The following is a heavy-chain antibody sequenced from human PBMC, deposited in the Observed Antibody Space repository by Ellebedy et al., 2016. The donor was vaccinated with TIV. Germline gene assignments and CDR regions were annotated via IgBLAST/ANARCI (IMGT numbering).Heavy chain of an antibody. V-gene: IGHV1-24*01. CDR3: GTGDWTFLGMDV. J-gene: IGHJ6*02. D-gene: IGHD2-21*02. CDR2: IDPEDGKT. CDR1: GYTLTEVT. Sequence: ASVKVSXXVSGYTLTEVTIHWVRQAPGNGLEWMGGIDPEDGKTIYAQKFQGRVTMTEDTFTDTAYLELSSLRSEDSAVYYCGTGDWTFLGMDVWGPGTTVTVSS.